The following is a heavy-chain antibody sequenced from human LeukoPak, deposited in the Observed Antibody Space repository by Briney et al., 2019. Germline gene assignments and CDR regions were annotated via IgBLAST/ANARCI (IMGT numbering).Heavy chain of an antibody. Sequence: QPGGSLRLSCAVSGFTFSIYAMHWLRQAPGKGLEWVAFMSSDGSNKYYADSVKGRFTISRDNSKNTLYLQMNSLRDEDTAVYYCARGRYDIYIDYWGQGTLVTVSS. D-gene: IGHD3-9*01. CDR1: GFTFSIYA. CDR2: MSSDGSNK. CDR3: ARGRYDIYIDY. J-gene: IGHJ4*02. V-gene: IGHV3-30-3*01.